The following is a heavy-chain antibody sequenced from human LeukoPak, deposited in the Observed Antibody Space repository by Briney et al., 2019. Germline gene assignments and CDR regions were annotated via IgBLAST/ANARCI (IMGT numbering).Heavy chain of an antibody. CDR3: ARGGLHYDILTGYYN. D-gene: IGHD3-9*01. Sequence: EGSLRLSCAASGFTFSSYSMNWVRQAPGKGLEWVSSISSSSSYIYYADSVKGRFTISRDNAKNSLYLQMNSLRAEDTAVYYCARGGLHYDILTGYYNWGQGTLVTVSS. CDR1: GFTFSSYS. J-gene: IGHJ4*02. V-gene: IGHV3-21*01. CDR2: ISSSSSYI.